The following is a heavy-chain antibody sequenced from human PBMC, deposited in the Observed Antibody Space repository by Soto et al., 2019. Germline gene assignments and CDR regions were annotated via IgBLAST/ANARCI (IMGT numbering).Heavy chain of an antibody. CDR3: ARGGAYSYDNPDY. CDR1: GFTFSSHW. V-gene: IGHV3-74*01. D-gene: IGHD5-18*01. J-gene: IGHJ4*02. Sequence: EVQLVESGGGLVQPGGSLRLSCAASGFTFSSHWMHWVRQAPGKGLVWVSRINSDGSSTSYADSVKGRFTISRDNAKNTLYLQMNSLRAEDTAVYYCARGGAYSYDNPDYWGQGTLVTVSS. CDR2: INSDGSST.